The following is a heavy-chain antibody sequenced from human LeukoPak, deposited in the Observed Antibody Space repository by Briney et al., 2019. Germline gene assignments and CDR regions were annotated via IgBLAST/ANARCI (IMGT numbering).Heavy chain of an antibody. V-gene: IGHV3-48*03. Sequence: PGVSLRLSCAASGFTVISYEMNWVRQAPGKGLEWVSYISSSGNSIFYADSVKGRFTISRDNAKNSLHLQMNSLTAEDTAVYYCARALPSSYYYFDYWGQGTLVTVSS. CDR1: GFTVISYE. CDR3: ARALPSSYYYFDY. D-gene: IGHD6-13*01. J-gene: IGHJ4*02. CDR2: ISSSGNSI.